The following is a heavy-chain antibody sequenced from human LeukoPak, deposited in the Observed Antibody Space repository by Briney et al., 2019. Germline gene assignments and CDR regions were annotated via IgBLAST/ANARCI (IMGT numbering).Heavy chain of an antibody. CDR1: GFTFSSYA. J-gene: IGHJ4*02. Sequence: GGSLRLSCAASGFTFSSYAMSWVRQAPGKGLEWVSAISGSGDTTYYADSVKGRFTISRDNAENSLYLQMNSLGVEDTAVYYCARAPTVLVGYCSSSSCQADYWGQGTLVTVSS. V-gene: IGHV3-23*01. D-gene: IGHD2-2*01. CDR3: ARAPTVLVGYCSSSSCQADY. CDR2: ISGSGDTT.